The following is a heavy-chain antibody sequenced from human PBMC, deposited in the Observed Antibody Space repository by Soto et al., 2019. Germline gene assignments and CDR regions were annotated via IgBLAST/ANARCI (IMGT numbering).Heavy chain of an antibody. CDR3: ARDTPHRRDSNEIYP. CDR2: ISSYNGKT. V-gene: IGHV1-18*01. J-gene: IGHJ5*02. D-gene: IGHD3-22*01. CDR1: GYSFTTYG. Sequence: ASVKVSCKTSGYSFTTYGISRVRQAPGQGLEWMGWISSYNGKTNYAQKHQGRLTMTTDTSTSTVYMELRSLTSDDTAVYYCARDTPHRRDSNEIYPWGQGTLVTVSS.